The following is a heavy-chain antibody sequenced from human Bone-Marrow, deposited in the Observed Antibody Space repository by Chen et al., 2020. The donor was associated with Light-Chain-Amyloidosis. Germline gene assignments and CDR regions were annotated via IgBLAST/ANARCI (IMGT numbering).Heavy chain of an antibody. CDR1: GYTFTGYY. D-gene: IGHD6-13*01. Sequence: QVQLVQSGAEVKKPGDSEKGECKASGYTFTGYYMHWVRQAPGQGLEGMGWINPNSGRTNYAQKFQGRVTMTRDTSISTAYMELSRLRSDDTAVYYCARDRTYSTEHYFDYWGQGTLVTVSS. CDR3: ARDRTYSTEHYFDY. J-gene: IGHJ4*02. V-gene: IGHV1-2*02. CDR2: INPNSGRT.